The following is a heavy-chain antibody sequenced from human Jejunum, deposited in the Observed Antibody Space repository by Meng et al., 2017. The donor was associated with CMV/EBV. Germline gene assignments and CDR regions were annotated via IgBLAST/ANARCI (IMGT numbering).Heavy chain of an antibody. CDR2: ISNSGDTI. CDR3: ARSVTTSDFDYYYGMDV. Sequence: TFSDYFMTWIRQAPGHGLEWIAYISNSGDTISYADSVKGRFTISRDNANNSLYLHMNSLRVEDTAVYYCARSVTTSDFDYYYGMDVWGQGTTVTVSS. V-gene: IGHV3-11*04. CDR1: TFSDYF. D-gene: IGHD5-12*01. J-gene: IGHJ6*02.